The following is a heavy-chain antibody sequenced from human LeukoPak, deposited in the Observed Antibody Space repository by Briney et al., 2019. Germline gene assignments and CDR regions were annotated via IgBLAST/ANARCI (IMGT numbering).Heavy chain of an antibody. D-gene: IGHD2-8*01. Sequence: ASVKVSCKASGGTFSSYAISWVRQAPGQGLEWMGRIIPILGIANYAQKFQGRVTITADKSTSTAYMELSSLRSEDTAVYYCASGHCTNGVCYTLDYWGQGTLVTVSS. J-gene: IGHJ4*02. CDR3: ASGHCTNGVCYTLDY. CDR1: GGTFSSYA. CDR2: IIPILGIA. V-gene: IGHV1-69*04.